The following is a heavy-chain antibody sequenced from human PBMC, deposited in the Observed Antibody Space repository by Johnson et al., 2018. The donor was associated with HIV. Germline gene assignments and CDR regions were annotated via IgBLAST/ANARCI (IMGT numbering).Heavy chain of an antibody. J-gene: IGHJ3*02. CDR3: ARRLARGSAIEYYVGAFDI. V-gene: IGHV3-20*04. Sequence: EVQLVESGGGVVRPGGSLRLSCAASGFTFDDYGMSWVRQAPGKGLEWVSGISWNSDTIAYADSVQGRFAISRDNAKNSLYLQRNSLSAEDTALYYCARRLARGSAIEYYVGAFDIWGQGTMVTVSS. CDR2: ISWNSDTI. CDR1: GFTFDDYG. D-gene: IGHD3-10*02.